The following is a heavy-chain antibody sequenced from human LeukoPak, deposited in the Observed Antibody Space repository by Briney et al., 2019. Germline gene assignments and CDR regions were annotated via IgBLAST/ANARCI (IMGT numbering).Heavy chain of an antibody. CDR3: AELGITLIGGV. J-gene: IGHJ6*04. V-gene: IGHV3-48*03. Sequence: GGSLRLSCAASGFTFSSYDMTWVRQAPGKGLEWVSYISSSGSTIYYADSVKGRFTISRDNAKNSLYLQMNSLRAEDTAVYYCAELGITLIGGVWGKGTTVTISS. D-gene: IGHD3-10*02. CDR1: GFTFSSYD. CDR2: ISSSGSTI.